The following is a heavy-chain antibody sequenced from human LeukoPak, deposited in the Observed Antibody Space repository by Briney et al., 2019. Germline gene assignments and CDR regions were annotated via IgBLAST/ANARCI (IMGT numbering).Heavy chain of an antibody. CDR3: ARDSGDSGNTFWYY. J-gene: IGHJ4*02. V-gene: IGHV1-2*02. CDR2: INPNSGDT. D-gene: IGHD3-10*01. Sequence: ASVTVSCKASGYTFTGYYIHRVRQSPGQGLEWMGWINPNSGDTDYAQRFQGRATMTRATSIRTAYMGLTSLRSDDTAVYYCARDSGDSGNTFWYYWGQGTLVTVSS. CDR1: GYTFTGYY.